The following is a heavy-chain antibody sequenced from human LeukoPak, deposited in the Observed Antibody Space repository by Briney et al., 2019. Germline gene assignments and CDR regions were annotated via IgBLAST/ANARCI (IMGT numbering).Heavy chain of an antibody. CDR2: LYTGGST. D-gene: IGHD3-10*01. J-gene: IGHJ4*02. CDR3: ARAGLLWLGEGGFDY. V-gene: IGHV3-66*01. Sequence: GGSLRLSCAASGFTVSSHYMIWVRQTPGKGLEWVSVLYTGGSTYYADSVKGRFAISRDTSKNTLYLHMNNLRAEDTAVYYCARAGLLWLGEGGFDYWGQGTLVTVSS. CDR1: GFTVSSHY.